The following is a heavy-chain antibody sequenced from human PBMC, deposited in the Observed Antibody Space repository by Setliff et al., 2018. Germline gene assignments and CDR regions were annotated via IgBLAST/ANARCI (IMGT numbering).Heavy chain of an antibody. CDR3: ARRETYYNFWSGYYAY. CDR2: IYHSGST. V-gene: IGHV4-38-2*01. J-gene: IGHJ4*02. CDR1: GYSISSGYY. Sequence: LSLTCAVSGYSISSGYYWGWIRQPPGKGLEWIGSIYHSGSTYYNPSLKSRVTISVDTSKNQFSLKLSSVTAADTAVYYCARRETYYNFWSGYYAYWGQGTLGTVS. D-gene: IGHD3-3*01.